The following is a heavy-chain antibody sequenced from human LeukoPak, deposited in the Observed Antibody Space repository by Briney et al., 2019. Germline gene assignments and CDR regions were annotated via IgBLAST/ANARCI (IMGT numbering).Heavy chain of an antibody. D-gene: IGHD2-15*01. CDR1: GFTFSSYS. Sequence: PGGSLRLSCAASGFTFSSYSMNWVRQAPGKGLEWVSSISSSSSYIYYADSVKGRFTISRDNAKNSLYLQMNSLRAEDTAVYYCAREKYCSGGSCSIFDYWGQGTLVTVSS. CDR3: AREKYCSGGSCSIFDY. V-gene: IGHV3-21*01. CDR2: ISSSSSYI. J-gene: IGHJ4*02.